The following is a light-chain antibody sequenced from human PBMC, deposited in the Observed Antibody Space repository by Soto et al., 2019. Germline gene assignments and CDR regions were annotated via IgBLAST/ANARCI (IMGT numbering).Light chain of an antibody. Sequence: DIQMTQSPSTLSASVGDRVTITCGASQSISSWLAWYQQKPGKAPKLLVYDASSLESGVPSRLRGSGYGTEFTLTISSMKTDDFETYYCQQYNSYAWTFGQGTKVDIK. CDR1: QSISSW. CDR2: DAS. V-gene: IGKV1-5*01. J-gene: IGKJ1*01. CDR3: QQYNSYAWT.